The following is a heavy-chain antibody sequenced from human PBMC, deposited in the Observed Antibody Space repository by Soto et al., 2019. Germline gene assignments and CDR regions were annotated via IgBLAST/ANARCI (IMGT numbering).Heavy chain of an antibody. V-gene: IGHV3-23*01. CDR3: AKDPTPGTGYLDY. J-gene: IGHJ4*02. CDR2: ISGSGDNT. CDR1: GFTFSNHP. Sequence: DVQLLESGGGSLQPGGCLRLSCVASGFTFSNHPMSWVRQAPGKGLEWVSAISGSGDNTYYADSVKGRFTIFRDNSKNTLYLQMNSLRAEDTAVYYCAKDPTPGTGYLDYWGQGTMVTVSS. D-gene: IGHD1-1*01.